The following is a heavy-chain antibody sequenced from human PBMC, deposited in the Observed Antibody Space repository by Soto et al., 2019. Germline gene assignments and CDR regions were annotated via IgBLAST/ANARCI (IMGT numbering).Heavy chain of an antibody. V-gene: IGHV1-69*02. D-gene: IGHD1-26*01. CDR3: ARWVGLFSPGTY. CDR1: GGTFSSYT. CDR2: IIPILGIA. J-gene: IGHJ4*02. Sequence: SVKVSCXASGGTFSSYTISWVRQAPGQGLEWMGRIIPILGIADYAQKFQGRVTITADKSISTAYLQWSSLKASDTAMYFCARWVGLFSPGTYWGQGTLVTVSS.